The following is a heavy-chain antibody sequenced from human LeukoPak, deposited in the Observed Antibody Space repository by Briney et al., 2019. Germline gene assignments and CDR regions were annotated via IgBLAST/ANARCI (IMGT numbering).Heavy chain of an antibody. Sequence: AASVKVSCTASGYTFTSYDINWVRHAPGQGLEWMGWMNPNSGNPGYAQKFQGRVTLTRNTSISTAYMELSSLRSGDTAVYYCARVSRRGDRFDPWGQGTLVTVSS. J-gene: IGHJ5*02. D-gene: IGHD3-10*01. CDR3: ARVSRRGDRFDP. CDR2: MNPNSGNP. CDR1: GYTFTSYD. V-gene: IGHV1-8*01.